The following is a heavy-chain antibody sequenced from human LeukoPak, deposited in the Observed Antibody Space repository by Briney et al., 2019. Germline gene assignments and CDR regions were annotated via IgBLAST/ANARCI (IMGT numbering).Heavy chain of an antibody. CDR2: INAGNGNT. Sequence: ASVKVSCKASGYTFTSYAMHWVRQAPGQRLEWMGWINAGNGNTKYSQKFQGRVTITRDTSANTAYMELSSLRSEDTAVYYCARTGRSSSWYDYWGQGTLVTVSS. V-gene: IGHV1-3*01. CDR1: GYTFTSYA. D-gene: IGHD6-13*01. J-gene: IGHJ4*02. CDR3: ARTGRSSSWYDY.